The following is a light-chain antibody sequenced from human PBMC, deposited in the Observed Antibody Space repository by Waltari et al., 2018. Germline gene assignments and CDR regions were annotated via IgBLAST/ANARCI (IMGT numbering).Light chain of an antibody. Sequence: QSVLTQPPSVSAAPGQWVTISCSGSSSPIEDSSVSWFQQVPGPAPKLFIYDKKKRPSGIPDRFSASKSGTSATLGITGLQIGDEADYYCGAWDSSLDGYVFGGGTKVTVL. J-gene: IGLJ1*01. V-gene: IGLV1-51*01. CDR1: SSPIEDSS. CDR2: DKK. CDR3: GAWDSSLDGYV.